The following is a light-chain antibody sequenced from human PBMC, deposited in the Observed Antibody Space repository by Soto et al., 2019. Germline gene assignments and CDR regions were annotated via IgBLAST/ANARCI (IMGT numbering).Light chain of an antibody. V-gene: IGLV2-14*01. J-gene: IGLJ1*01. CDR3: SSYTSDWGV. CDR2: EVR. Sequence: SALTQPASVSGSVGQSITISCTGTSSDVGGYDFVSWYQHHPGKAPKLIIYEVRTRPSGVSDRFSGSKSGNTASLTISGRQAEDEADYYCSSYTSDWGVFGTGTKLTVL. CDR1: SSDVGGYDF.